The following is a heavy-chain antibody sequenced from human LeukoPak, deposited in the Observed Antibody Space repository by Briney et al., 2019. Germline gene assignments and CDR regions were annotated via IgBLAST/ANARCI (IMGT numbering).Heavy chain of an antibody. Sequence: GGSLRLSCAVSGFTFSNYWMSWVRQAPGKGLEWVANIDGDGSEKYYVDSVKGRFTISRDNAKNSLYLQMNSLRAEDTAVYYCAKAGLPMIVVVIQKQKYNWFDPWGQGTLVTVSS. CDR1: GFTFSNYW. D-gene: IGHD3-22*01. CDR3: AKAGLPMIVVVIQKQKYNWFDP. CDR2: IDGDGSEK. J-gene: IGHJ5*02. V-gene: IGHV3-7*01.